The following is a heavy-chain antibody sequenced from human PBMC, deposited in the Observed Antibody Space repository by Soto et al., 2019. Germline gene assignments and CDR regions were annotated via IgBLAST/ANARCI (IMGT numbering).Heavy chain of an antibody. Sequence: PGGSLRLSCLASGFSFNSFNMNLIRRAPGRGLEWVASISVSGDNIYYGDSVQGRFTISRDNSKRSVFLDLSSLRVEDTAVYYCARDLGLLKSLFDYWGQGTLVTVSS. CDR1: GFSFNSFN. CDR3: ARDLGLLKSLFDY. CDR2: ISVSGDNI. J-gene: IGHJ4*02. V-gene: IGHV3-21*01. D-gene: IGHD3-16*01.